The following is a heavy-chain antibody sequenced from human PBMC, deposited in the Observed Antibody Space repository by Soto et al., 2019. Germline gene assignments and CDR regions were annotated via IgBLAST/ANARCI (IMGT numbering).Heavy chain of an antibody. V-gene: IGHV4-38-2*01. D-gene: IGHD3-3*01. CDR2: IYHSGST. CDR3: ARAYYDFWSGYLYYYGMDV. Sequence: SDTLSLTCAVSGYSISSGYYWGWIRQPPGKGLEWIGSIYHSGSTYYNPSLKSRVTISVDTSKNQFSLKLSSVTAADTAVYYCARAYYDFWSGYLYYYGMDVWGQGXTVTVYS. CDR1: GYSISSGYY. J-gene: IGHJ6*02.